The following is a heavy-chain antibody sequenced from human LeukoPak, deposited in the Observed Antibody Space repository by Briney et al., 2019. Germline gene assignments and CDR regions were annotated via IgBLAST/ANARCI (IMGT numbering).Heavy chain of an antibody. D-gene: IGHD3-10*01. CDR3: AKDLELLWFGELLLTDAFDI. J-gene: IGHJ3*02. CDR2: ISGSGGST. V-gene: IGHV3-23*01. CDR1: GFTFSSYW. Sequence: GGSLRLSCAASGFTFSSYWMSWVRQAPGKGLEWVSAISGSGGSTYYADSVKGRFTISRDNSKNTLYLQMNSLRAEDTAVYYCAKDLELLWFGELLLTDAFDIWGQGTMVTVSS.